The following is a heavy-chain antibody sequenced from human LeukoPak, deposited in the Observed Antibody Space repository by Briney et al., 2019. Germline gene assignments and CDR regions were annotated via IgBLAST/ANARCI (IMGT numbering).Heavy chain of an antibody. V-gene: IGHV3-48*03. D-gene: IGHD2-15*01. J-gene: IGHJ4*02. Sequence: GGSLRLSCAASGFTFSSYEMNWVRQAPGKGLEWVSYISSSGSTIYYADSVKGRFTISRDNAKNSLYLQMNSLRAEDTAVYYCARTYGSGSLDYGGQGTLVTVSS. CDR1: GFTFSSYE. CDR2: ISSSGSTI. CDR3: ARTYGSGSLDY.